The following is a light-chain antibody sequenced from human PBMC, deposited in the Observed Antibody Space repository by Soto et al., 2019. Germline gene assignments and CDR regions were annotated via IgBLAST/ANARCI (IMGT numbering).Light chain of an antibody. CDR2: GAS. Sequence: EIVLTQSPGTLSLSPGERATLSCRASQSVSSSYLAWYQQTPGQAPRLLIYGASSRATGIPDRFSGSGSGKDFTLTISRLEPEDFAVYYCQQYGSSLPFGQGTRLEIK. CDR1: QSVSSSY. CDR3: QQYGSSLP. J-gene: IGKJ5*01. V-gene: IGKV3-20*01.